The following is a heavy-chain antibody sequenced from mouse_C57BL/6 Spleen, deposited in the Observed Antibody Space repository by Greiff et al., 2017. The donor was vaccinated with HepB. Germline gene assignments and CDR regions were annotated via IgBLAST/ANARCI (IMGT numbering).Heavy chain of an antibody. CDR3: ARSDSITWFAY. J-gene: IGHJ3*01. V-gene: IGHV3-6*01. Sequence: EVKLQESGPGLVKPSQSLSLTCSVTGYSITSGYYWNWIRQFPGNKLEWMGYISYDGSNNYNPSLKNRISITRDTSKNQFFLKLNSVTTEDTATYYCARSDSITWFAYWGQGTLVTVSA. CDR1: GYSITSGYY. CDR2: ISYDGSN. D-gene: IGHD2-10*02.